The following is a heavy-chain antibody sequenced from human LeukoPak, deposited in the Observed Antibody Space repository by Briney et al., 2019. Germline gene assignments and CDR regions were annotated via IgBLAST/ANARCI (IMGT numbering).Heavy chain of an antibody. CDR2: ISGYGGIT. Sequence: GGSLRLSCAASGFTFRSYAMTWVRQAPGKGLEWVSAISGYGGITYYADSVKGRFTISRDNSKNSLFLQMDSLRAEDTAIYYCAKSDRDLWVVTTDDPWGQGTQVTVST. V-gene: IGHV3-23*01. D-gene: IGHD3/OR15-3a*01. CDR1: GFTFRSYA. CDR3: AKSDRDLWVVTTDDP. J-gene: IGHJ5*02.